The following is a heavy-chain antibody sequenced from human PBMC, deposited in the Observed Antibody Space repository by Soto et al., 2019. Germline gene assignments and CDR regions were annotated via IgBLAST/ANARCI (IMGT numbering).Heavy chain of an antibody. V-gene: IGHV3-23*01. CDR2: ISGSGGST. CDR3: ATQPRFGGESYYYYYMDV. J-gene: IGHJ6*03. D-gene: IGHD3-10*01. Sequence: GGSLRLSCAASGFTFSSYAMSWVRQAPGKGLEWVSAISGSGGSTYYADSVKGRFTISRDNSKNTLYLQMNSLRAEDTAVYYCATQPRFGGESYYYYYMDVWGKGTTVTVSS. CDR1: GFTFSSYA.